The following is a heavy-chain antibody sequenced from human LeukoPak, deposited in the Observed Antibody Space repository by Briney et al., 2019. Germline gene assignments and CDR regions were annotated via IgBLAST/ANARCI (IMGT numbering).Heavy chain of an antibody. D-gene: IGHD3-9*01. CDR1: GGSISSYY. CDR2: IYYSGST. Sequence: PSETLSLTCTVSGGSISSYYWSWIRQPPGKGLEWIGYIYYSGSTNYNPSLKSRATISVDTSKNQFSLKLSSVTAADTAVYYCARADYDILTAQYYFDYWGQGTLVTVSS. J-gene: IGHJ4*02. CDR3: ARADYDILTAQYYFDY. V-gene: IGHV4-59*01.